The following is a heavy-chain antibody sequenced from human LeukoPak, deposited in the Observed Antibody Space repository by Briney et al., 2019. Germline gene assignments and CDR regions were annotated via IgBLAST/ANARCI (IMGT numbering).Heavy chain of an antibody. CDR1: GFTFASYS. J-gene: IGHJ4*02. CDR2: ISISSSTI. D-gene: IGHD5-24*01. V-gene: IGHV3-48*01. Sequence: GGSLRLSCAASGFTFASYSVTWVRQAPGKGLEWIPYISISSSTINYADSVKGRFTISRENAKNSLYLQMNSLRAEDTAVYYCARDREMATTLDYWGQGTLVTVSS. CDR3: ARDREMATTLDY.